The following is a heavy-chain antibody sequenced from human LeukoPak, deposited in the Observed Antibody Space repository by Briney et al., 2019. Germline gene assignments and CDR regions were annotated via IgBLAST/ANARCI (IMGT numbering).Heavy chain of an antibody. J-gene: IGHJ4*02. CDR2: ISAYNGNT. D-gene: IGHD6-19*01. CDR3: AITSSGWYYYFDY. CDR1: GYTFTSYG. V-gene: IGHV1-18*01. Sequence: ASVKVSCKASGYTFTSYGISWVRQAPGQGLEWMGWISAYNGNTNYAQKFRGRVTMTTDTSTSTAYMELRSLRSDDTAVYYCAITSSGWYYYFDYWGQGTLVTVSS.